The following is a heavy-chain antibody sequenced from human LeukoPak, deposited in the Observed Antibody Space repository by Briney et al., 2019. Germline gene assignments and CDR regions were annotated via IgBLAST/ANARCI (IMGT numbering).Heavy chain of an antibody. V-gene: IGHV3-53*04. D-gene: IGHD3-10*01. CDR1: GFTVSSNY. CDR3: ARAMVREVRYYYYGMDV. J-gene: IGHJ6*02. CDR2: IYSGGST. Sequence: PGGSLRLSCAASGFTVSSNYMSWVRQAPGKGLEWVSVIYSGGSTYYADSVKGRFTISRHNSKNTLYPQMNSLRAEDTAVYYCARAMVREVRYYYYGMDVWGQGTTVTVSS.